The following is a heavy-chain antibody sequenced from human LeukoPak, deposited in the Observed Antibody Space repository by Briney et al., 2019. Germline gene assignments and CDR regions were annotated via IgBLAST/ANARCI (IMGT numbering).Heavy chain of an antibody. D-gene: IGHD3-22*01. J-gene: IGHJ4*02. CDR2: ISAYNGNT. Sequence: GASVKVSCKASGYTFTSYGISWVRQAPGQGLEWMGWISAYNGNTNYAQKLQGRVTMTTDTSTSTAYMELRSLRSDDTAVYYCARVGGKTYYYDSSGYYGDYWGQGTLVTVSS. CDR3: ARVGGKTYYYDSSGYYGDY. CDR1: GYTFTSYG. V-gene: IGHV1-18*01.